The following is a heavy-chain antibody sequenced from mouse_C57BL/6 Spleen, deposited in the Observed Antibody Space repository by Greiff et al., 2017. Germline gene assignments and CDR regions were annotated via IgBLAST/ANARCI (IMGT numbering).Heavy chain of an antibody. D-gene: IGHD2-3*01. CDR2: IWRGGST. CDR3: ARPYDGYLAWFAY. Sequence: QVQLQQSGPGLVQPSQSLSITCTVSGFSLTSYGVHWVRQSPGKGLEWLGVIWRGGSTDYNAAFMSRLSITKDNSKSQVFFKMNSLQADDTAIYSCARPYDGYLAWFAYWGQGTLVTVSA. J-gene: IGHJ3*01. CDR1: GFSLTSYG. V-gene: IGHV2-5*01.